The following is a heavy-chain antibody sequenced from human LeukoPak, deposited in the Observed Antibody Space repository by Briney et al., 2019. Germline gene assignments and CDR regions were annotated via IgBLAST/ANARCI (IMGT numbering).Heavy chain of an antibody. J-gene: IGHJ4*02. D-gene: IGHD6-25*01. CDR2: IYTAGST. Sequence: GGSLRLSCAASGFPVSGNYMSWVRQAPGKGLEWGSGIYTAGSTYNADSVKGRFTISRDKSKNTLYLQMNTLRAEDTAVYFCAGGNTWPGLSYWGQGTLLTVSS. V-gene: IGHV3-53*01. CDR3: AGGNTWPGLSY. CDR1: GFPVSGNY.